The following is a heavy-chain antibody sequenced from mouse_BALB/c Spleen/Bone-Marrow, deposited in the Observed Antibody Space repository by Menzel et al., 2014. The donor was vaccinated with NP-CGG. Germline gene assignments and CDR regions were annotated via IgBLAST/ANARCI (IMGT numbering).Heavy chain of an antibody. CDR2: VRSKSNNYAA. D-gene: IGHD2-3*01. J-gene: IGHJ3*01. CDR3: VRSDDGWFAY. CDR1: GFTFNTYA. Sequence: EVKLVESGGGLVQPKGSLKLSCAASGFTFNTYAMNWVRQAPGKGLEWVARVRSKSNNYAAYYADSVKDRFTISRDDSKSMLYLQMNNLKHEDTAMYYCVRSDDGWFAYWRQGTLGTVSA. V-gene: IGHV10-1*02.